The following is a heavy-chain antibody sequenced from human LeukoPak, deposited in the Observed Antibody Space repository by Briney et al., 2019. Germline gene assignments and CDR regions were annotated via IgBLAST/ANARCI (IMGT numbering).Heavy chain of an antibody. V-gene: IGHV3-66*01. CDR3: ARVMAYCSGGSCSFFDY. D-gene: IGHD2-15*01. CDR1: GFTVSSNY. J-gene: IGHJ4*02. CDR2: IYSGGST. Sequence: GGSLRLSCAASGFTVSSNYMSWVRHAPGKGLEWVSVIYSGGSTYYADSVKGRFTISRDNSKNTLYLQMNSLGAEDTAVYYCARVMAYCSGGSCSFFDYWGQGTLVTVSS.